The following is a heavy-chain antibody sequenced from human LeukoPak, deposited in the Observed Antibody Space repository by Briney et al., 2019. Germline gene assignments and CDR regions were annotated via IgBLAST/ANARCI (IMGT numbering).Heavy chain of an antibody. V-gene: IGHV1-2*02. CDR3: ARGGSGSYYTYFDY. Sequence: ASVKVSCKTSGYTFTAYYMHWVRQAPGQGLEWMGWFNPNSGVTNYAQKFQGRVTMTRDTSISTAYMELSRLRSDDTAVYYCARGGSGSYYTYFDYWGQGTLVTVSS. CDR1: GYTFTAYY. J-gene: IGHJ4*02. D-gene: IGHD3-10*01. CDR2: FNPNSGVT.